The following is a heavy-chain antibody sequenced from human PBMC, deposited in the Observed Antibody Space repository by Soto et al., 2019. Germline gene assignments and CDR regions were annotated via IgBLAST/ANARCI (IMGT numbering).Heavy chain of an antibody. CDR2: IYPGDSDT. CDR3: ARPKGDILTGSDAFDI. Sequence: PGESLKISCKGSGYSFTSYWIGWVRQMPGKGLEWMGIIYPGDSDTRYSPSFQGQVTISADKSISTAYLQWSSLKASDTAMYYCARPKGDILTGSDAFDIWGQGTMVTVSS. CDR1: GYSFTSYW. D-gene: IGHD3-9*01. V-gene: IGHV5-51*01. J-gene: IGHJ3*02.